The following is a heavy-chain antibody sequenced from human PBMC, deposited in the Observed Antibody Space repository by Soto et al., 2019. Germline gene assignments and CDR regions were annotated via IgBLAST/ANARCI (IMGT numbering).Heavy chain of an antibody. J-gene: IGHJ5*02. CDR1: GYTFNRYY. D-gene: IGHD2-15*01. CDR3: ATSTKYCSGGSCYSYWFDP. Sequence: ASVKVSCKASGYTFNRYYMHWVRQAPGPGLEWMGGFDPEDGETIYAQKFQGRVTMTEDTSTDTAYMELSSLRSEDTAVYYCATSTKYCSGGSCYSYWFDPWGQGTLVTVSS. V-gene: IGHV1-24*01. CDR2: FDPEDGET.